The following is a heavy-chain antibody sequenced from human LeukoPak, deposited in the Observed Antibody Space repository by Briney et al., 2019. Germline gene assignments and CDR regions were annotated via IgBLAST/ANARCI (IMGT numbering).Heavy chain of an antibody. V-gene: IGHV4-4*07. Sequence: SETLSLTCTVSGGSISGYYWSWIRQPAGKGLEWIGRIYTSGSTNYNPSLKSRVTMSVDTSKNQFSLKLSSVTAADTAVYYCARGPYSSIGGGKGWFDPWGQGTLVTVSS. D-gene: IGHD2-15*01. CDR3: ARGPYSSIGGGKGWFDP. CDR2: IYTSGST. J-gene: IGHJ5*02. CDR1: GGSISGYY.